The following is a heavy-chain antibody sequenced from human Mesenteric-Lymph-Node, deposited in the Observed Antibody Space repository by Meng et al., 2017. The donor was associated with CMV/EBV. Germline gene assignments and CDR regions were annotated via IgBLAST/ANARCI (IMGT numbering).Heavy chain of an antibody. CDR2: IYYSGST. CDR3: ARGSNYWFDP. J-gene: IGHJ5*02. Sequence: LTCTVSGSSISSGGYYWSWIRQHPGKGLEWIGYIYYSGSTYYSPSLKSRVTISVDTSKNQFSLKLSSVTAADTAVYYCARGSNYWFDPWGQGTLVTVSS. D-gene: IGHD4-11*01. CDR1: GSSISSGGYY. V-gene: IGHV4-31*03.